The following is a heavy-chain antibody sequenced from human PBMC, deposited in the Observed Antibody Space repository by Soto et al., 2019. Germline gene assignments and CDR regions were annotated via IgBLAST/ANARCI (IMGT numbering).Heavy chain of an antibody. Sequence: EVQLLESGVGLVQPGGSLRLSCVGAGFTFRSHALTWVRQSPGKGLEWVAGISGTGGTTYYGDSMRGRFTISRDNSKETLNLQMDSLRPEDTAIYFCARAPMERYFDWYFDHWGQGSLVIVTS. CDR3: ARAPMERYFDWYFDH. CDR2: ISGTGGTT. CDR1: GFTFRSHA. J-gene: IGHJ4*02. D-gene: IGHD3-9*01. V-gene: IGHV3-23*01.